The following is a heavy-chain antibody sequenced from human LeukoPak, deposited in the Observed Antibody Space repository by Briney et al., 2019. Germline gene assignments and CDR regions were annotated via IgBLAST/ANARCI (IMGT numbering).Heavy chain of an antibody. CDR1: GGSISGYY. CDR2: IYYSGST. CDR3: ARHVGNSGSGSYLTYFDY. V-gene: IGHV4-59*08. Sequence: ASETLSLTCTVSGGSISGYYWSWIRQPPGKGLEWIGHIYYSGSTHYNPSLKSRVTISVDTSKNQFSLKLSSVTAADTAVYYCARHVGNSGSGSYLTYFDYWGQGTLVTVSS. D-gene: IGHD3-10*01. J-gene: IGHJ4*02.